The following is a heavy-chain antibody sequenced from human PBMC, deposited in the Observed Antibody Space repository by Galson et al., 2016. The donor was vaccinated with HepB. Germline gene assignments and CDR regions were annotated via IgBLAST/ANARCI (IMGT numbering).Heavy chain of an antibody. J-gene: IGHJ4*02. Sequence: SLRLSCAASGFTFSGYWMSWVRQAPGKGLEWVANINQGGSQKTYVDFVKGRFTISRDNAMNSLYLQMNSLTAEDTAVYYCARDKQVGPTPLDYWGQGTPVTVSS. V-gene: IGHV3-7*03. D-gene: IGHD1-26*01. CDR3: ARDKQVGPTPLDY. CDR1: GFTFSGYW. CDR2: INQGGSQK.